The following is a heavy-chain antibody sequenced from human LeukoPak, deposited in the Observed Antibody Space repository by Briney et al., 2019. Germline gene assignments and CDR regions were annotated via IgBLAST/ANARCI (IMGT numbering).Heavy chain of an antibody. D-gene: IGHD3-9*01. CDR1: GFTFRRYD. CDR3: ARVYDVLTGGFDH. V-gene: IGHV3-21*01. CDR2: ISSSMISI. J-gene: IGHJ4*02. Sequence: GGSPRFSCASSGFTFRRYDMNWVRQAPGKGLEWVSFISSSMISIHYADSVQGRFTISRDNARNILYLQMNSLRAEDTAVYYCARVYDVLTGGFDHWGQGALVTVSS.